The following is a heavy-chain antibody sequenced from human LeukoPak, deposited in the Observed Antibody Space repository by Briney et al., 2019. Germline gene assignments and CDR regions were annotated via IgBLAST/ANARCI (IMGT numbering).Heavy chain of an antibody. D-gene: IGHD2-15*01. Sequence: GGSLRLSCAASGFTFSDYSMNWVRQAPGKGLEWVSYISVSSSTIYYADSVKGRFTISRDNAKNSLYLQMNSLRAEDTAVYYCARFRGSWYSFDCWGQGTLVTVSS. CDR3: ARFRGSWYSFDC. J-gene: IGHJ4*02. CDR2: ISVSSSTI. CDR1: GFTFSDYS. V-gene: IGHV3-48*04.